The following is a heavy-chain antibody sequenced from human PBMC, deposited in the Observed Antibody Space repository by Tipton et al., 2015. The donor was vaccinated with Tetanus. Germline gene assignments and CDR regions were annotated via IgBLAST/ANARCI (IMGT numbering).Heavy chain of an antibody. CDR2: IRDNGNS. CDR1: GGSINSGGHF. V-gene: IGHV4-30-4*01. D-gene: IGHD3-9*01. J-gene: IGHJ6*02. CDR3: ARANYYDVLTGSLFYYGLNV. Sequence: TLSLTCTVSGGSINSGGHFWTWIRQRTGKGLEWIGHIRDNGNSYANPSLSGRVTMSVDTRKNQFSLNLSSVTAADTAVYYCARANYYDVLTGSLFYYGLNVWGRGTTVTVSS.